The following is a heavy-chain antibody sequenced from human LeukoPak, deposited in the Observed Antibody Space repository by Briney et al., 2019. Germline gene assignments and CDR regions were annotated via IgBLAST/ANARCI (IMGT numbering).Heavy chain of an antibody. V-gene: IGHV1-2*02. Sequence: EAAVKVSCKTSGYNFIGYYIHRVRQAPGQGLELMGCINTNSGGARYAPKFQDRVTMNKDTSITTVYMDLSSLRSDDTAVYYCAIGGRNLDDSRFDCWGQGNLVTVSS. CDR3: AIGGRNLDDSRFDC. CDR1: GYNFIGYY. CDR2: INTNSGGA. D-gene: IGHD3-22*01. J-gene: IGHJ4*02.